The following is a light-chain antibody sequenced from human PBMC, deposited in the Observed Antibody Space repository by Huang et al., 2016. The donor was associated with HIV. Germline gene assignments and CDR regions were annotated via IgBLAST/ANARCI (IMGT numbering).Light chain of an antibody. Sequence: DIQMTQSPSTLSVSVGDRVTITCRASQSISNWLAWYQQKSGKAPKLLIYKASNLMDGVPSRFSGSGSGTKFTLTINSLQPDDFATYYCQQSNSNSYTFGQGTKLEI. CDR2: KAS. J-gene: IGKJ2*01. V-gene: IGKV1-5*03. CDR1: QSISNW. CDR3: QQSNSNSYT.